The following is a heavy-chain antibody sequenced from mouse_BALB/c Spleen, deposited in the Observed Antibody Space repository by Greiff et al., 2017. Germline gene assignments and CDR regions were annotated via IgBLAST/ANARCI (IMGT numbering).Heavy chain of an antibody. CDR3: TRTTVVADY. CDR1: GFNIKDTY. D-gene: IGHD1-1*01. V-gene: IGHV14-3*02. CDR2: IDPANGNT. J-gene: IGHJ2*01. Sequence: VQLKQSGAELVKPGASVKLSCTASGFNIKDTYMHWVKQRPEQGLEWIGRIDPANGNTKYDPKFQGKATITADTSSSTAYMQLSSLTSEDSAVYYCTRTTVVADYWGQGTTLTVSS.